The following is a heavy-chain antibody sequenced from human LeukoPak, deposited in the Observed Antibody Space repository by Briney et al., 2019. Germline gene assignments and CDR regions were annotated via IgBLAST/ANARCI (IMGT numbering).Heavy chain of an antibody. CDR1: GFTFSSYG. J-gene: IGHJ5*02. CDR3: AKDLERLHSNVQNVDYGDYGVWFDP. Sequence: PGGSLRLSCAASGFTFSSYGMHWVRQAPGQGLEWVGVIWYDGSNKYYADSVKGRFTISRDNSKNTLYLQMNSLRAEDMAVYYCAKDLERLHSNVQNVDYGDYGVWFDPWGQGTLVTVSS. D-gene: IGHD4-17*01. V-gene: IGHV3-33*06. CDR2: IWYDGSNK.